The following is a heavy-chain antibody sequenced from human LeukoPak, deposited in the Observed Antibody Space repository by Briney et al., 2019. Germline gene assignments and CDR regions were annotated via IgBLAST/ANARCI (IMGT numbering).Heavy chain of an antibody. Sequence: SVKVSCKASGGTFSSYAISWVRQAPGQGLEWMGGIIPIFGTANYAQKFQGRVTITTGESTSTAYMELSSLRSEDTAVYYCARVPELGYCSSTSCYSYYYYYYMDVWGKGTTVTVSS. CDR1: GGTFSSYA. CDR3: ARVPELGYCSSTSCYSYYYYYYMDV. J-gene: IGHJ6*03. CDR2: IIPIFGTA. D-gene: IGHD2-2*01. V-gene: IGHV1-69*05.